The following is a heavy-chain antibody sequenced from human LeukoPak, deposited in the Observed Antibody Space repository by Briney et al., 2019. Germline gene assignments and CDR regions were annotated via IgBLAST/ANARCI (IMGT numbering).Heavy chain of an antibody. V-gene: IGHV1-69*13. CDR3: ATSPTGYSPGY. CDR1: GGTFSTFA. CDR2: IIPILGTA. D-gene: IGHD4-23*01. Sequence: ASVKVSYKASGGTFSTFALSWVRQAPGQGPDWMGGIIPILGTANYAQKSQGRVTITADESTSTAYMELSSLTSEDTAVYYCATSPTGYSPGYWGQGTLVTVSS. J-gene: IGHJ4*02.